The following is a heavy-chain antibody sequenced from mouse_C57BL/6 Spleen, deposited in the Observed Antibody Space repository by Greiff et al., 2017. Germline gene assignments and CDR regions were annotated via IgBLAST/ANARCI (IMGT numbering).Heavy chain of an antibody. V-gene: IGHV1-82*01. D-gene: IGHD2-4*01. CDR2: IYPGDGDT. CDR1: GYAFSSSW. J-gene: IGHJ4*01. Sequence: VQLQQSGPELVKPGASVKISCKASGYAFSSSWMNWVKQRPGKGLEWIGRIYPGDGDTNYNGKFKGKATLTADKSSSTAYMQLSSLTSEDSAVYFCARLYYDDAMDYWGQGTSVTVSS. CDR3: ARLYYDDAMDY.